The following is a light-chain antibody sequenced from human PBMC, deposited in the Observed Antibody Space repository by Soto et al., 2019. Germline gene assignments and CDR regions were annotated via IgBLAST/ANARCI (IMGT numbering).Light chain of an antibody. J-gene: IGKJ5*01. CDR3: QQRSNWPLT. Sequence: EIVLTQSPGTLSLSPGERATLSCRASQSVSNNYLAWYQQKPGQAPRLFIFGASIRDTGLPDRFSGSGSGTDFTLTISRLEPEDFAVYYCQQRSNWPLTFGQGTRLEIK. V-gene: IGKV3D-20*02. CDR2: GAS. CDR1: QSVSNNY.